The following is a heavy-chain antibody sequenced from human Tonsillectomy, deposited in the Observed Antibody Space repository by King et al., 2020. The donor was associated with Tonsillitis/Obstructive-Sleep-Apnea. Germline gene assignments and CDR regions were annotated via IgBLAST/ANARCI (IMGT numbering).Heavy chain of an antibody. CDR1: GPSIRSSSYY. J-gene: IGHJ4*02. CDR3: ARHVRDGYGTNFDY. CDR2: IYYTGST. Sequence: QLQESGPGLVKPSETLSLTCTVSGPSIRSSSYYWGWIRQPPGQGLEWIGTIYYTGSTYYNPSRKSRVTISVDTSKNQFSLKLSSVTAADTSVYYCARHVRDGYGTNFDYWGPGTLVTVSS. V-gene: IGHV4-39*01. D-gene: IGHD5-24*01.